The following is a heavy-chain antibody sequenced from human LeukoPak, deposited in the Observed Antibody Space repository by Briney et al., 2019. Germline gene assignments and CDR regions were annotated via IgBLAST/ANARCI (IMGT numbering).Heavy chain of an antibody. V-gene: IGHV4-38-2*02. J-gene: IGHJ6*02. CDR2: IYHSGST. Sequence: SETLSLTCTVSGYSISSGYYWGWIRQPPGKGLEWIGSIYHSGSTYYNPSLKSRVTISVDTSKNQFSLKLSSVTAADTAVYYCARDGELLPYYYYGMDVWGQGTTVTVSS. D-gene: IGHD1-26*01. CDR1: GYSISSGYY. CDR3: ARDGELLPYYYYGMDV.